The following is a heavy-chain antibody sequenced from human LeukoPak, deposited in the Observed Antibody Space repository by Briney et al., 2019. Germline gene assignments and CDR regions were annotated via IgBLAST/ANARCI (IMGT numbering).Heavy chain of an antibody. CDR2: ISGSGGST. V-gene: IGHV3-23*01. D-gene: IGHD4-23*01. CDR3: AKDDYGGWDNY. J-gene: IGHJ4*02. Sequence: GASLRLSCAASGFTFSSYAMSWVRQVPGKGLEWVSAISGSGGSTYYADSVKGRSTISRDNSKSTLYLQMNSLRAEDTAVYYCAKDDYGGWDNYWGQGTLVTVSS. CDR1: GFTFSSYA.